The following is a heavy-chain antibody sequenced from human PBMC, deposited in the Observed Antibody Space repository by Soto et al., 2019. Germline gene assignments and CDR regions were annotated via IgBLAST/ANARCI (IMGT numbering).Heavy chain of an antibody. V-gene: IGHV4-39*01. CDR2: IYYSGST. CDR1: GGSISSSSYY. D-gene: IGHD3-10*01. CDR3: ARKGYYGSGSYYTLDY. J-gene: IGHJ4*02. Sequence: SETLSLTCTVSGGSISSSSYYWGWIRQPPGKGLEWIGSIYYSGSTYYNPSLKSRVTISVDTSKNQFSLKLSSVTAADTAVYYCARKGYYGSGSYYTLDYWGQGTLVTVSS.